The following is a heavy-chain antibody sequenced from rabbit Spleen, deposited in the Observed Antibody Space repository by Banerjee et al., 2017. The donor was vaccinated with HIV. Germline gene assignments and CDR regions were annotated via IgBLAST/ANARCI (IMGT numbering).Heavy chain of an antibody. V-gene: IGHV1S40*01. CDR3: ATAYVSSGGGLKL. Sequence: QSLEESGGDLVKPGASLTLTCTASGFSFSSTYFMCWVRQAPGKGLEWIACIYGSSDITWYASWAKGRFTISRTSSTTVTLQLNSLTAADTATCFCATAYVSSGGGLKLWGQGTLVTVS. CDR1: GFSFSSTYF. D-gene: IGHD1-1*01. CDR2: IYGSSDIT. J-gene: IGHJ3*01.